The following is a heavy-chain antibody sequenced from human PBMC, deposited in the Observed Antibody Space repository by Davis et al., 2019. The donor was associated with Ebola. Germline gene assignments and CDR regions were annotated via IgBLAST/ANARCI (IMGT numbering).Heavy chain of an antibody. J-gene: IGHJ6*04. D-gene: IGHD2/OR15-2a*01. V-gene: IGHV1-18*01. CDR3: ARDLATSSGAHFFYFGMDV. CDR1: GYTFINHG. CDR2: ISGYEHNT. Sequence: ASVKVSCKASGYTFINHGISWVRQAPGQGLEWMGWISGYEHNTNYAPRFQGRITLTKDRATSTIYMELRSLNSDDTAVYYFARDLATSSGAHFFYFGMDVWGEGTSVAVSS.